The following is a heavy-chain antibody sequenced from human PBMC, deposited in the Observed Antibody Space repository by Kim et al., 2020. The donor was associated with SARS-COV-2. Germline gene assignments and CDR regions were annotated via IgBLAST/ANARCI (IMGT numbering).Heavy chain of an antibody. J-gene: IGHJ5*02. CDR2: IYPGDSDT. Sequence: GESLKISCKGSGYSFTSYWIGWVRQMPGKGLEWMGIIYPGDSDTRYSPSFQGQVTISADKSISTAYLQWSSLKASDTAMYYCARRIRPGIAVAGTWFDPWGQGTLVTVSS. V-gene: IGHV5-51*01. CDR3: ARRIRPGIAVAGTWFDP. D-gene: IGHD6-19*01. CDR1: GYSFTSYW.